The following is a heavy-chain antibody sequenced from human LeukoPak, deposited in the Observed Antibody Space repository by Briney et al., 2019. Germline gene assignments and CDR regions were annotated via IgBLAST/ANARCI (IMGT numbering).Heavy chain of an antibody. CDR1: GFTFTYYA. CDR2: ISNDGDIK. V-gene: IGHV3-30*15. D-gene: IGHD6-6*01. J-gene: IGHJ3*02. CDR3: ARDVHYTSSKPGWPFDI. Sequence: PGRSLRLSCAASGFTFTYYAMHWVRQDPGKGLEWVGFISNDGDIKYYADSVKGRFTIARDNSKNTLYLQMSSLRADDTAVYYCARDVHYTSSKPGWPFDIWGQGTVVTVSS.